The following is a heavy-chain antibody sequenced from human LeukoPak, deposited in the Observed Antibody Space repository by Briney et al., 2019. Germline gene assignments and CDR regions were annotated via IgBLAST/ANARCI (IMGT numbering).Heavy chain of an antibody. CDR2: IYYSGST. Sequence: SQTLSLTCTVSGGSISSGGYYWSWIRQHPGKGLEWIGYIYYSGSTYYNPSLKSRVTISVDTSKNQFSLKLSSVTAADTAVYYCTRADYGGCIDYWGQGTLVTVSS. D-gene: IGHD4-23*01. J-gene: IGHJ4*02. CDR3: TRADYGGCIDY. CDR1: GGSISSGGYY. V-gene: IGHV4-31*03.